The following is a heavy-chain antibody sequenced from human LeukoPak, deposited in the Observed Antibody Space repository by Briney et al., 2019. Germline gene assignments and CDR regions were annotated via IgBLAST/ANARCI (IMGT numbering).Heavy chain of an antibody. D-gene: IGHD5-18*01. J-gene: IGHJ4*02. CDR3: ARMIDYNYGYAFDY. Sequence: GGSLRLSCAASGFTFSSYTMHWLRQAPGKGLEWVSYISTGGSISYADSVKGRFTISRDNAKNSLYLQMNSLRDEDTAVYYCARMIDYNYGYAFDYWGQGTLVTVSS. V-gene: IGHV3-48*02. CDR2: ISTGGSI. CDR1: GFTFSSYT.